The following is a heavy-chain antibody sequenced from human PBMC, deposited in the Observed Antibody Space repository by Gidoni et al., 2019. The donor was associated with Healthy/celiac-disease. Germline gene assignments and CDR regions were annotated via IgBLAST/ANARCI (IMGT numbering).Heavy chain of an antibody. D-gene: IGHD4-17*01. CDR1: GGSISSGGYS. V-gene: IGHV4-30-2*01. CDR2: IHHSGST. CDR3: ARGTVTRSYYYYGMDV. J-gene: IGHJ6*02. Sequence: QLQLQESGAGLVKPSQTLSLTCAVPGGSISSGGYSWSWIRQPPGKVLEWIGYIHHSGSTYYNPSLKSRVTISVDRSKNQFSLKLSSVTAADTAVYYCARGTVTRSYYYYGMDVWGQGTTVTVSS.